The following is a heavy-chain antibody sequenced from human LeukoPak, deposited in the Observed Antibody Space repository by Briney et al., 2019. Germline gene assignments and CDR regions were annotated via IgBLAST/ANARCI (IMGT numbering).Heavy chain of an antibody. CDR3: ARASRPCDPGTSCYRWFDP. D-gene: IGHD2-2*01. Sequence: PSETLSLTCTVSGGSISSYYWSWIRQPPGKGLEWIGYIYYSGSTNYNPSLKSRVTISVDTSKNQFSLKLSSVTAADTAVYYCARASRPCDPGTSCYRWFDPWGQGTLVTVSS. J-gene: IGHJ5*02. V-gene: IGHV4-59*01. CDR1: GGSISSYY. CDR2: IYYSGST.